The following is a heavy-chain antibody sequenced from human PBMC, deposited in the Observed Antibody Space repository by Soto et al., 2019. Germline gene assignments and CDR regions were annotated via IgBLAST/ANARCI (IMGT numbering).Heavy chain of an antibody. V-gene: IGHV1-18*01. J-gene: IGHJ4*02. CDR1: GYTFSRYG. D-gene: IGHD5-18*01. CDR3: ARENVLSYVDTAMVDYFDY. CDR2: ISGYNGDT. Sequence: APVKVSCKASGYTFSRYGISWVRQAPGQRLEWMGWISGYNGDTHYAQKFQGRVTMTTDTSTSTAYMELRSLRSDDTAMYYCARENVLSYVDTAMVDYFDYWGQGTLVTVSS.